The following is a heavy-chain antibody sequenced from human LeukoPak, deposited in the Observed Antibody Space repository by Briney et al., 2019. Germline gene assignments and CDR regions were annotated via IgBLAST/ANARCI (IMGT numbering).Heavy chain of an antibody. D-gene: IGHD4-17*01. J-gene: IGHJ4*02. CDR2: IIPMFGTT. CDR3: ATASMYGDYVAFAFAH. CDR1: GYTFTGYY. V-gene: IGHV1-69*05. Sequence: SEKVSCKTSGYTFTGYYMHWVRQAPGQGLEWMGGIIPMFGTTKYAQEFQGRVTITTDESTRTAYMELSSLRSEDTAVFYCATASMYGDYVAFAFAHWGQGTLVTVSS.